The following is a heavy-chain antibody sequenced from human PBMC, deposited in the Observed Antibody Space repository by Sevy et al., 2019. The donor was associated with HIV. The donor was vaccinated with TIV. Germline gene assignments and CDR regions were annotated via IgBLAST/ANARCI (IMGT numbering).Heavy chain of an antibody. J-gene: IGHJ4*02. CDR3: VRKGIYSVAD. D-gene: IGHD1-26*01. Sequence: SETLSLTCAVSGDSASGNTWWSWVRQPPGKRLEGIGKINKGEMSAYNPALKSRLTISGDKSNNVFSLKLNSVTAADTAVYYCVRKGIYSVADWGQGILVTVSS. V-gene: IGHV4-4*02. CDR2: INKGEMS. CDR1: GDSASGNTW.